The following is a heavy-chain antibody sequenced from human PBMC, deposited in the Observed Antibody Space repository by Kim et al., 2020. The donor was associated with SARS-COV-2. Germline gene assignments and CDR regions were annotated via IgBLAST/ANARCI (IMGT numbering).Heavy chain of an antibody. D-gene: IGHD6-19*01. J-gene: IGHJ1*01. CDR1: GFTVSSNY. Sequence: GGSLRLSCAASGFTVSSNYMTWVRQAPGKGLEWVSVIYSGGSTYYADSVKGRFTISRDNSKNTLYLQMNSLRAEDTAVYYCAMVGSGWYTGFQHWGQGTLVTVSS. CDR2: IYSGGST. V-gene: IGHV3-53*01. CDR3: AMVGSGWYTGFQH.